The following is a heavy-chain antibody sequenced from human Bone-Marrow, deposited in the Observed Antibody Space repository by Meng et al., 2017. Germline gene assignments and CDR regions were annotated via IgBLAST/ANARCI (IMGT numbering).Heavy chain of an antibody. V-gene: IGHV3-74*01. CDR1: GFTFSSYW. Sequence: GESLKISCAASGFTFSSYWMHWVRQAPGKGLVWVSRINSDGSSTSYADSVKGRFTISRDNAKNTLYLQMNSLRAEDTAVYYCARAAVTVVTPFDYWGQGTRVT. D-gene: IGHD4-23*01. J-gene: IGHJ4*02. CDR2: INSDGSST. CDR3: ARAAVTVVTPFDY.